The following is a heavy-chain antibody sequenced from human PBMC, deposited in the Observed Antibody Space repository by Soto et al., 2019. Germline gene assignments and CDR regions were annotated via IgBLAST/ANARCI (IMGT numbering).Heavy chain of an antibody. V-gene: IGHV3-23*01. CDR3: AKDMWRWVETFGYSGHVTVGTDS. CDR1: GFTLTRSA. Sequence: GWSLRLSCAGSGFTLTRSAVSWVRQAPGKGLEWVSGISAGGGGTYYADSVKGRFTISRDISKNTVYLQMNGLRVEDTAVYYCAKDMWRWVETFGYSGHVTVGTDS. CDR2: ISAGGGGT. D-gene: IGHD2-21*01. J-gene: IGHJ5*01.